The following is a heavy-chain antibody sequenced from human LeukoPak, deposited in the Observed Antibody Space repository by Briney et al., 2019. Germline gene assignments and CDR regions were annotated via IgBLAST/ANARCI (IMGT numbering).Heavy chain of an antibody. V-gene: IGHV3-7*04. CDR1: GLTFSSFW. CDR2: IKQDGSEK. J-gene: IGHJ5*02. Sequence: GGSLRLSCAASGLTFSSFWMSWLRQAPGKGLEWVANIKQDGSEKYYVDSVKGRFTISRDNSKNTLYLQMNTLRAEDTAVYYCAKDVSWNWFDPWGQGTLVTVSS. CDR3: AKDVSWNWFDP.